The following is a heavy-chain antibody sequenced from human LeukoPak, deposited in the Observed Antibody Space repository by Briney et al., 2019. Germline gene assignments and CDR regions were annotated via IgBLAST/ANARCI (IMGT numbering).Heavy chain of an antibody. J-gene: IGHJ4*02. CDR3: ARDRGSGSYYVAFDY. CDR1: GFTVSSNY. D-gene: IGHD1-26*01. V-gene: IGHV3-53*01. Sequence: GGSLRLSCAASGFTVSSNYMSWVRQAPGKGLEWVSVIYSGGSTYYADSVKGRFTISRDNSKYTLYLQMNSLRAEDTAVDYCARDRGSGSYYVAFDYWGQGTLVTVSS. CDR2: IYSGGST.